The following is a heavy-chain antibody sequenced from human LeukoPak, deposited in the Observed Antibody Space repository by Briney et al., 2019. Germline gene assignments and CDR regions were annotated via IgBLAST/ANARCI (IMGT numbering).Heavy chain of an antibody. CDR1: GGSFSGYY. CDR2: INHSGST. Sequence: SETLSLTCADSGGSFSGYYWSWIRQPPGKGMEWIGEINHSGSTNYSASLKSRVTMSVDKSKNQLSLKLSSVTAADTAVYYCARGEPLRLGELDYFDPWGQGTLVTVSS. CDR3: ARGEPLRLGELDYFDP. D-gene: IGHD3-16*01. V-gene: IGHV4-34*01. J-gene: IGHJ5*02.